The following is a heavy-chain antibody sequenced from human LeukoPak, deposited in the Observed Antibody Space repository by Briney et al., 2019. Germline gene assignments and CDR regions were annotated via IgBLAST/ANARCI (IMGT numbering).Heavy chain of an antibody. V-gene: IGHV1-2*02. CDR1: GYTFTGYY. CDR2: INPNSGGT. CDR3: AREPNNPRYYDSSGYLDY. J-gene: IGHJ4*02. Sequence: GASVKVSCKASGYTFTGYYVHWVRQAPGQGLEWMGWINPNSGGTNYAQKFQGRVTMTRDTSISTAYMELSRLRSDDTAVHHCAREPNNPRYYDSSGYLDYWGQGTLATVSS. D-gene: IGHD3-22*01.